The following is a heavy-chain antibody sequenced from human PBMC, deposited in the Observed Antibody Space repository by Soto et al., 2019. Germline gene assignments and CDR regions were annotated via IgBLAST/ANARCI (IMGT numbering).Heavy chain of an antibody. D-gene: IGHD2-15*01. J-gene: IGHJ5*02. V-gene: IGHV3-30*18. CDR1: GFTFNSYG. CDR2: ISYNGGNE. CDR3: AKEVSRQLLLGWFDP. Sequence: QVQLVESGGGLVQPGRSLRLSCAASGFTFNSYGMHWVRQAPGKWLEWVAVISYNGGNEYYADSVKGRFTISRDNSKNTLYLQMNSLRAEDTAVYYCAKEVSRQLLLGWFDPWGQGTLVTVSS.